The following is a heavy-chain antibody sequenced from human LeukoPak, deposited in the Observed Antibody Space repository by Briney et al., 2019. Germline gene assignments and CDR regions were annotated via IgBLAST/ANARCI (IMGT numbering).Heavy chain of an antibody. CDR2: MSFDGSNK. D-gene: IGHD3-22*01. CDR3: ARGAYYYED. Sequence: PGGSLRLSCAASGFTFKSYAMHWVRQAPGKGLEWVAVMSFDGSNKYYADSVKGRFTISRDNSKNALYLQMNSLRAEDTAVYYCARGAYYYEDWGQGTLVTVSS. J-gene: IGHJ4*02. CDR1: GFTFKSYA. V-gene: IGHV3-30-3*01.